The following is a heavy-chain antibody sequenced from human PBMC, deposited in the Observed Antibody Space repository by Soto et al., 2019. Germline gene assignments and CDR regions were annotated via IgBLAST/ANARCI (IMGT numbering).Heavy chain of an antibody. D-gene: IGHD3-10*01. CDR1: GGSISSYY. V-gene: IGHV4-59*01. J-gene: IGHJ6*02. Sequence: PSETLSLTCPVFGGSISSYYWSWIRQPPGKGLEWIGYIYYSGSTNYNPSLKSRVTISVDTSKNQFSLKLGSVTAADTAVYYCARQGFGPLHGLVDVWGQGTTVTVSS. CDR2: IYYSGST. CDR3: ARQGFGPLHGLVDV.